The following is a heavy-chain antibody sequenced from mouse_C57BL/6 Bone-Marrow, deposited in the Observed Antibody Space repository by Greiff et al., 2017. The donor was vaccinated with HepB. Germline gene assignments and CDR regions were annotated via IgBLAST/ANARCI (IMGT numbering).Heavy chain of an antibody. CDR1: GFTFSDYG. J-gene: IGHJ3*01. D-gene: IGHD2-2*01. CDR3: ARGGVYGYDGAWFAY. Sequence: EVKLMESGGGLVKPGGSLKLSCAASGFTFSDYGMHWVRQAPEKGLEWVAYISSGSSTIYYADTVKGRFTISRDNAKNTLFLQMTSLRSEDTAMYYCARGGVYGYDGAWFAYWGQGTLVTVSA. V-gene: IGHV5-17*01. CDR2: ISSGSSTI.